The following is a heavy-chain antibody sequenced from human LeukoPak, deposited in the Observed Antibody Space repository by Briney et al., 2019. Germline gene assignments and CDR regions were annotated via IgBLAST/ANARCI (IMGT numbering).Heavy chain of an antibody. J-gene: IGHJ6*03. CDR2: IYHSGST. CDR3: ARDLTETGTTWHYYYYYMDV. CDR1: GGSISSSNW. D-gene: IGHD1-1*01. V-gene: IGHV4-4*02. Sequence: SETLSLTCAVSGGSISSSNWWSWVRQPPGKGLEWIGYIYHSGSTYYNPSLKSRVTISVDRSKNQFSLKLSSVTAADTAVYYCARDLTETGTTWHYYYYYMDVWGKGTTVTVSS.